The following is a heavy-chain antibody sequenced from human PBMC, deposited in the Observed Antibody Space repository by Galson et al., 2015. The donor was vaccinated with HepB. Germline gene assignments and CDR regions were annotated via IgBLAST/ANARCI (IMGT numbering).Heavy chain of an antibody. CDR3: AKDRRGSYFYYVMDV. D-gene: IGHD3-10*01. CDR1: GFTFSNYG. V-gene: IGHV3-30*18. CDR2: VSYDGSNK. Sequence: SLRLSCAASGFTFSNYGMHWVRQAPGKGLEWVAVVSYDGSNKFYADSVKGRFTISRDNSKNTLYLQMNSLRAEDTAVYNCAKDRRGSYFYYVMDVWGQGTPATLAS. J-gene: IGHJ6*02.